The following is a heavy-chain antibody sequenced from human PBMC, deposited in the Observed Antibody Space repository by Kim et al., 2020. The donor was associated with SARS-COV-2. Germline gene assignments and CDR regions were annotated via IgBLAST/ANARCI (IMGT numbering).Heavy chain of an antibody. CDR3: ARVRRQGGMDV. V-gene: IGHV5-51*01. J-gene: IGHJ6*02. Sequence: RYTPSFQGQVTISADKAISTAYLQWSSLKASDTAMYYCARVRRQGGMDVWGQGTTVTVSS. D-gene: IGHD1-1*01.